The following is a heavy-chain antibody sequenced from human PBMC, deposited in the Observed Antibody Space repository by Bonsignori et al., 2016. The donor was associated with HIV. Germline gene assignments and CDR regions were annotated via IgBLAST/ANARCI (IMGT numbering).Heavy chain of an antibody. CDR1: GFTFDDYA. CDR3: ARVGDLSIQH. V-gene: IGHV3-9*01. CDR2: ISWNSGKI. J-gene: IGHJ1*01. D-gene: IGHD2/OR15-2a*01. Sequence: QLVESGGGWVQPGRSLRLSCSASGFTFDDYAMHWVRQVPGKGLEWVSHISWNSGKITYAESVRGRFTISRDNARSFVYLQMNSLRIEDTAFYYCARVGDLSIQHWG.